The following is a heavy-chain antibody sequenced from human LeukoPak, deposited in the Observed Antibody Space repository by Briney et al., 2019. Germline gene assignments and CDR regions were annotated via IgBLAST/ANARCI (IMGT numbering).Heavy chain of an antibody. CDR2: IYYSGST. V-gene: IGHV4-59*12. D-gene: IGHD1-1*01. CDR3: ARLRDLYNIFDY. J-gene: IGHJ4*02. Sequence: SETLSLTCTVSGGSISSYYWSWIRQPPGKGLEWIGYIYYSGSTNYNPSLKSRVTISVDTSKNQFSLKLSSVTAADTAVYYCARLRDLYNIFDYWGQGTLVTVPS. CDR1: GGSISSYY.